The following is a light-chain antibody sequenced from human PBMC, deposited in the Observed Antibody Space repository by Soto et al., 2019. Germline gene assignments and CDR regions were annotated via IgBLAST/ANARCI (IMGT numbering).Light chain of an antibody. J-gene: IGLJ2*01. Sequence: QSALTQPRSVSGSPGQSVTISCTGTSSDIGIYNYVSWYQQHPGKAPKLMIYGVSKRPPGVPDRFSGSKSGNTASLTISGLQAEDEADYYCCSYGGSYIDVIFGGGTKLTVL. CDR3: CSYGGSYIDVI. CDR1: SSDIGIYNY. V-gene: IGLV2-11*01. CDR2: GVS.